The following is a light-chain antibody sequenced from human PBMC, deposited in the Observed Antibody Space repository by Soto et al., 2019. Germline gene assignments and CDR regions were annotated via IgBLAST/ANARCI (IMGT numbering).Light chain of an antibody. CDR1: QSVGSN. Sequence: EIVMTQSPTNLSLSPGERATLSCRASQSVGSNLAWYQQKRGQAPRLLIYGASTRATGIPARFSGSGSGTEFTLTISSLQSEDFAVYYCQQYNDWPPWTFGQGTKVDIK. V-gene: IGKV3-15*01. CDR3: QQYNDWPPWT. CDR2: GAS. J-gene: IGKJ1*01.